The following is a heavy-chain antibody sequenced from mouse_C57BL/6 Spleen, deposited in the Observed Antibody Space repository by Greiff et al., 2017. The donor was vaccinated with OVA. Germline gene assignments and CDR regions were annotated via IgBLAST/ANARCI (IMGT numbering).Heavy chain of an antibody. D-gene: IGHD3-2*02. V-gene: IGHV1-50*01. J-gene: IGHJ2*01. CDR2: IDPSDSYT. CDR3: ARGRQLRPLDY. CDR1: GYTFTSYW. Sequence: VQLQQPGAELVKPGASVKLSCKASGYTFTSYWMQWVKQRPGQGLEWIGEIDPSDSYTNYNQKFKGKATLTVDTSSSTAYMQLSSLTSEDAAVYYCARGRQLRPLDYWGQGTTLTVSS.